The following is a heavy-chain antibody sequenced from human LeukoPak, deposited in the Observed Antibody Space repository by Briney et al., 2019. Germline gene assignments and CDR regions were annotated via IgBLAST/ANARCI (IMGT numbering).Heavy chain of an antibody. CDR3: ARERIASDLGGDYYYSMDV. D-gene: IGHD6-13*01. CDR1: GFTFSNYA. V-gene: IGHV3-23*01. Sequence: GGSLRLPCAASGFTFSNYAMSWFRRAPGKGLEWVSSIGGSSGSTYYADSVKGRFTISRDNSKNTLFLQMNSLRAEDTAVYYCARERIASDLGGDYYYSMDVWGKGTTVTISS. CDR2: IGGSSGST. J-gene: IGHJ6*03.